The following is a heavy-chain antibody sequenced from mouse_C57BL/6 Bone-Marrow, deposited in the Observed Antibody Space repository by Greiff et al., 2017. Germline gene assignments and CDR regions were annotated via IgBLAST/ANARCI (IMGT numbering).Heavy chain of an antibody. V-gene: IGHV1-82*01. CDR3: ARYWCAY. CDR2: IYPGDGDT. CDR1: GYAFSSSW. J-gene: IGHJ3*01. Sequence: QVQLQQSGPELVKPGASVKISCKASGYAFSSSWMNWVKQRPGKGLEWIGRIYPGDGDTNYNGKFKGKGTLTADKSSSTAYMQLSSLTSEDSAVYFCARYWCAYWGQGTLVTVSA.